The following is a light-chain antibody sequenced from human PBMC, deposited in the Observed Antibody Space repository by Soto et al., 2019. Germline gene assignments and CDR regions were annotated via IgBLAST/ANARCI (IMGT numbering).Light chain of an antibody. J-gene: IGKJ1*01. CDR2: AAS. CDR1: QGISSH. CDR3: QQYNSYWT. Sequence: DIQMTQSPSSLSASVGDRVTISFRASQGISSHLAWYQQKPGKAPRLLIYAASTLQSGVPSRFSGSGSGTDFTLTISSLQPDDFATYYRQQYNSYWTFGQGTRWIS. V-gene: IGKV1-9*01.